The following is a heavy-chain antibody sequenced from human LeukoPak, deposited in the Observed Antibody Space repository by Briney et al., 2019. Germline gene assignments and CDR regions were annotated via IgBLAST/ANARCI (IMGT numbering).Heavy chain of an antibody. CDR1: GFTVSGNY. J-gene: IGHJ4*02. V-gene: IGHV3-53*01. CDR3: AKEKQGYFDY. CDR2: IYSGDST. Sequence: GGSLRLSCAASGFTVSGNYMSWVRQAPGKGLEWVSIIYSGDSTYYADSVKGRFTISRDNSKDTLYLQMNSLRAEDTAVYYCAKEKQGYFDYWGQGTLVTVSS.